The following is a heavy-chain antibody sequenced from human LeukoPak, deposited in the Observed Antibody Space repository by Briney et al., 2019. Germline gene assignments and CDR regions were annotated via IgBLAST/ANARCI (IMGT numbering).Heavy chain of an antibody. J-gene: IGHJ6*03. D-gene: IGHD3-22*01. V-gene: IGHV1-8*01. CDR2: MITTSGDT. CDR1: GYTFSDYD. CDR3: ARVVMMAFYYYYMDV. Sequence: SVPVSLKASGYTFSDYDVNWVRQAPGQGLEWVGGMITTSGDTRYEQKFQGRVTMTRSMTRNTAYMELSRLRSEDTAVDFCARVVMMAFYYYYMDVWGKGTTIIISS.